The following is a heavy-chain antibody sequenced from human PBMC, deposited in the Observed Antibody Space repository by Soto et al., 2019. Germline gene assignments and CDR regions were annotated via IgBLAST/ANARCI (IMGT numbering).Heavy chain of an antibody. CDR3: ARRWGAAFDY. V-gene: IGHV4-59*08. CDR2: IYYSGST. J-gene: IGHJ4*02. Sequence: QVQLQESGPGLVKPSETLSLTCTVSGGSISSYYWSWIRQPPGKGLEWIGYIYYSGSTNYNPSLTRRVTISVDTSNNQFSLTLSSVTAADTAVYYCARRWGAAFDYWGQGTLVTVSS. D-gene: IGHD1-26*01. CDR1: GGSISSYY.